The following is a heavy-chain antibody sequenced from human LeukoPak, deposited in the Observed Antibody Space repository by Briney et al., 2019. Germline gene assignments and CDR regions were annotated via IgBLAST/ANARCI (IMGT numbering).Heavy chain of an antibody. V-gene: IGHV4-39*01. J-gene: IGHJ5*02. CDR1: GGSIRSSYYY. CDR3: ARGGSSWYRNNWFDP. Sequence: SETLSLTCTVSGGSIRSSYYYWGWIRQPPGKGLEWIGSIYDSGSTYYNPSLKSRVTISVDTSKNQFSLKLNSVTAADTAVYYCARGGSSWYRNNWFDPWGQGTLVTVSS. CDR2: IYDSGST. D-gene: IGHD6-13*01.